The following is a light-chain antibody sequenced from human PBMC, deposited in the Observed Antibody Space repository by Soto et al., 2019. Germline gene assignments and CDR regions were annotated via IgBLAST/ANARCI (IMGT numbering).Light chain of an antibody. CDR1: SSNVGSYDL. CDR2: EVT. V-gene: IGLV2-23*02. Sequence: QSALTQPASVSGSPGQSITISCTGTSSNVGSYDLVSWYQQHPGKAPKLLIYEVTKRPSGVSNRFSGSKPGNTDSLTISGLQAEDEADYACCSYAASNTVIFGGGTKLTVL. J-gene: IGLJ2*01. CDR3: CSYAASNTVI.